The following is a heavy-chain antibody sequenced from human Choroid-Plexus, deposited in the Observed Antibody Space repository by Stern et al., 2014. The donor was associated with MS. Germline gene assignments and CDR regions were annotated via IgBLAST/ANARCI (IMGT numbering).Heavy chain of an antibody. V-gene: IGHV3-30*18. J-gene: IGHJ5*02. CDR1: GFTFGSCA. CDR3: AKGGQYLTYFFDH. D-gene: IGHD3-22*01. Sequence: VQLVESGGGVVQPGRPLRLSCVASGFTFGSCAMHWVRQAPGKGLEWVAGVSYDGSNKNYADSVKGRFTISREHCQNTLYLQMSSLRPEDAAEYYCAKGGQYLTYFFDHWGQGSLVTVSS. CDR2: VSYDGSNK.